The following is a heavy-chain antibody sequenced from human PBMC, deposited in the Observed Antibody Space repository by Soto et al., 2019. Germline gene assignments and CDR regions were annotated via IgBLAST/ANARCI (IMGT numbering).Heavy chain of an antibody. CDR1: GASISDYY. D-gene: IGHD2-15*01. CDR2: ISDSGST. Sequence: SETLSLTCTVFGASISDYYWSWIRQPPGRELQWIGYISDSGSTNYNPSLKSRVFISVDTSQNQFSLKMGSLIAADTAVYYCARQAPRDNFYYFMDVWGKGTTVTVSS. CDR3: ARQAPRDNFYYFMDV. J-gene: IGHJ6*03. V-gene: IGHV4-59*08.